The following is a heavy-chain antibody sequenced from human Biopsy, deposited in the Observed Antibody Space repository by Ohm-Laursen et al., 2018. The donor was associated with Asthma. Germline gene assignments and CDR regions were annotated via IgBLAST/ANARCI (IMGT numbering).Heavy chain of an antibody. J-gene: IGHJ4*02. CDR3: ASQSSGPDFWSGYYYFDY. Sequence: SLRLSCAASGFTFRTYSMSWVRQAPGKGLEWVSSINSSSSYIYYADSVKGRFTISRDNAENSLYLQMNSLRAEDTAVYYCASQSSGPDFWSGYYYFDYWGQGTLVTVSS. V-gene: IGHV3-21*01. CDR2: INSSSSYI. D-gene: IGHD3-3*01. CDR1: GFTFRTYS.